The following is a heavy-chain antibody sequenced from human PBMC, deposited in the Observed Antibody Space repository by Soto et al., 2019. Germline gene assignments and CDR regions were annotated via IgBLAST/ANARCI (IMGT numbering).Heavy chain of an antibody. J-gene: IGHJ4*02. V-gene: IGHV3-11*01. D-gene: IGHD6-19*01. CDR2: ISSSGRAI. Sequence: QLQLLESGGDLVKPGGSLRLSCAASGFTVSGNDLSWIRQAPGKGLEWVSSISSSGRAIYYADSVKGRFTISRDNAKDALYLRMSGLTAEDPAIYYCAGPHTGGWLYFKSWGQGCLVTVSP. CDR1: GFTVSGND. CDR3: AGPHTGGWLYFKS.